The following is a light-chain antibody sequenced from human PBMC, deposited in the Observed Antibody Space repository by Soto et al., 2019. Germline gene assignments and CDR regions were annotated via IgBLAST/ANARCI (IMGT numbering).Light chain of an antibody. Sequence: DIQMTQSPSSVSASVGDTVTITCRASQAILSWLAWYQKKPGEAPRLLIYASSNLQSGVPSRFRGSRSGTDFTLTISSLQPEDFATYYCQQSTTFPITFGPGTRLHFK. CDR1: QAILSW. CDR2: ASS. J-gene: IGKJ3*01. CDR3: QQSTTFPIT. V-gene: IGKV1-12*01.